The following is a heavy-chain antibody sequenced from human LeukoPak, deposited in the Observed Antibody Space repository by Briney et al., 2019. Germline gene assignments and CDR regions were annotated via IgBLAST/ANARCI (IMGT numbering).Heavy chain of an antibody. J-gene: IGHJ4*02. Sequence: GGSLRLSCAASGFTFSSYGMHWVRRAPGKGLEWVAVISYDGSNKYYADSVKGRFTISRDNSKNTLYLQMNSLRAEDTAVYYCAKSYSSSSFDYWGQGTLVTVSS. CDR1: GFTFSSYG. V-gene: IGHV3-30*18. CDR3: AKSYSSSSFDY. CDR2: ISYDGSNK. D-gene: IGHD6-6*01.